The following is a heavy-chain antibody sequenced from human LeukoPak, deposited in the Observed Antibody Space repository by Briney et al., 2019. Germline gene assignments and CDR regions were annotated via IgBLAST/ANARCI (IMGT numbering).Heavy chain of an antibody. CDR3: ARGARQDTAMDLDS. CDR2: ISGNSATI. Sequence: GGSLRLSCAASEFTFSNYEMNWVRQAPGKGLEWISCISGNSATIHYADSVKGRFTISRDNAKSSLFLQMDSLRAEDTAVYFCARGARQDTAMDLDSWVQGTLVTVSS. V-gene: IGHV3-48*03. J-gene: IGHJ4*02. D-gene: IGHD5-18*01. CDR1: EFTFSNYE.